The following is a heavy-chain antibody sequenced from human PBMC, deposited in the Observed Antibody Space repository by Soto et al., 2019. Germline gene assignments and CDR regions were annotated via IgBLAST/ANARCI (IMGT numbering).Heavy chain of an antibody. CDR2: MSGSSSTT. V-gene: IGHV3-23*01. Sequence: EVRLLESGGGLVKPGGSLRLSCATSGLTFSNYAMGWVRQAPGGGLEWVSSMSGSSSTTYYADSVRGRFTIFRDSSKNTLYLQMSTLRAEDTALYYCAKNQERELPRDIDFWGQGTLGTVSS. D-gene: IGHD1-7*01. CDR1: GLTFSNYA. CDR3: AKNQERELPRDIDF. J-gene: IGHJ4*02.